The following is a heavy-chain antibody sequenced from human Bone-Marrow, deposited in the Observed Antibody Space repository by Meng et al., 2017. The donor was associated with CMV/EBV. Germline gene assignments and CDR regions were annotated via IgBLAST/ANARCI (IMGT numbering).Heavy chain of an antibody. CDR1: GGSISSYY. CDR3: ARVSGSYFDY. V-gene: IGHV4-59*08. D-gene: IGHD1-26*01. Sequence: SETLSLTCTVSGGSISSYYWSWIRQPPGKGLEWIGYIYYSGSTNYNPSLKSRVTISVDTSKNQFSLKLSSVTAADTAVYYCARVSGSYFDYWGQGPLVTVSS. J-gene: IGHJ4*02. CDR2: IYYSGST.